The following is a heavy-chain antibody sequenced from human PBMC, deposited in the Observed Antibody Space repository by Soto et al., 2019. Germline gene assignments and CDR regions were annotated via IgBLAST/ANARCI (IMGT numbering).Heavy chain of an antibody. V-gene: IGHV1-3*01. CDR3: EGRCTTSTTGGKIPDAFDF. CDR1: GYSFTTYA. Sequence: QVQLVQSGAEVKKPGASVQVSCKASGYSFTTYALHWVRQAPGQSLEWMGEINAGNGNTKYSQKFQGRVTIAGDASATTAQVELSSLASEEMAMYFYEGRCTTSTTGGKIPDAFDFWGQGTMVAVS. J-gene: IGHJ3*01. D-gene: IGHD4-17*01. CDR2: INAGNGNT.